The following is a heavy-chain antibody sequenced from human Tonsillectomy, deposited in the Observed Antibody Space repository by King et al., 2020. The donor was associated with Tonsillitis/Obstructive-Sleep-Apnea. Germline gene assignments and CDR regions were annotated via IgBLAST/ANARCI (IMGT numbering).Heavy chain of an antibody. D-gene: IGHD2-15*01. CDR1: GFTFSSYS. J-gene: IGHJ6*04. V-gene: IGHV3-21*01. CDR3: ASSIVAPMDV. Sequence: VQLVESGGGLDKPGRSLRLSCAASGFTFSSYSMNWVRQAPGKGLEWVSSISSSSSYIYYADSVKGRFTISRDNAKNSLYLQMNSLRAEDTAVYYCASSIVAPMDVWGKGTTVTVSS. CDR2: ISSSSSYI.